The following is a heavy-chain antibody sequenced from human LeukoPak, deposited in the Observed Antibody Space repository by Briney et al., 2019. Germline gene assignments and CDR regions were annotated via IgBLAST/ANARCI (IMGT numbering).Heavy chain of an antibody. D-gene: IGHD3-16*02. CDR2: INHSGST. CDR1: GGSFSGYY. J-gene: IGHJ4*02. Sequence: SETLSLTCAVYGGSFSGYYWSWIRQPPGKGLEWIGEINHSGSTNYNPSLKSRVTISVDTSKNQFSLKLSSVTAADTAVYYCASRGIYVWGSYRTRYYFDFWGQGTLVTVSS. V-gene: IGHV4-34*01. CDR3: ASRGIYVWGSYRTRYYFDF.